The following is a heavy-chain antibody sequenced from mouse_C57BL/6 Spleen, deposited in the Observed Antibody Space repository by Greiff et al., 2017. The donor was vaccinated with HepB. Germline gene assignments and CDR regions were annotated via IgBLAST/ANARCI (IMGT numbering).Heavy chain of an antibody. V-gene: IGHV1-52*01. CDR1: GYTFTSYW. Sequence: QVQLQQPGAELVRPGSSVKLSCKASGYTFTSYWMHWVKQRPIQGLEWIGNIDPSDSETHYNQKFKDKATLTVDKSSSTAYMQLSSLTSEDSAVYYWARRGWGAMDYWGQGTSVTVSS. CDR2: IDPSDSET. J-gene: IGHJ4*01. CDR3: ARRGWGAMDY. D-gene: IGHD1-1*02.